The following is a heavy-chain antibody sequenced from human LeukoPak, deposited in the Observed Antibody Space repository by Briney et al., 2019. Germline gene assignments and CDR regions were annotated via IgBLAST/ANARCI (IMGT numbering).Heavy chain of an antibody. Sequence: SETLSLTCAVYGGSLSGYYWSWIRQPPGKGLEWIGEISHSGSTNCNTSLQSRVAISVDTSKNQISLKLSSVTAADTAVYYCARAAGTVYYFDYWGQGTLVTVSS. CDR2: ISHSGST. J-gene: IGHJ4*02. V-gene: IGHV4-34*01. CDR1: GGSLSGYY. D-gene: IGHD6-13*01. CDR3: ARAAGTVYYFDY.